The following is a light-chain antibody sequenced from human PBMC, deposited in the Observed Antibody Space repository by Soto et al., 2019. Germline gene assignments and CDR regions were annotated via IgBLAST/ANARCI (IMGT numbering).Light chain of an antibody. Sequence: DIQLTQSPSFLSASVGDRVTITCRASQGISSYLAWYQQTPGKAPKLLIYASSTLRSGVPSRFSGSGYGTEFTLTIRSLQPEDFATCYCQQLNTFPITFGHGTRLDI. CDR1: QGISSY. V-gene: IGKV1-9*01. CDR3: QQLNTFPIT. J-gene: IGKJ5*01. CDR2: ASS.